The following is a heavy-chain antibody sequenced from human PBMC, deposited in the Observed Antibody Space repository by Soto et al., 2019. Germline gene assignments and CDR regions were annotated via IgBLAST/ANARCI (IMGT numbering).Heavy chain of an antibody. D-gene: IGHD3-16*01. Sequence: EVQLLESGGGLVQPGGSPRLSCAASGSFFSSYAMNWVRQAPGKGLEWVSSISGPGSVTYYADSVKGRFTISRDNSKDTLYMQMNSLRVEDTAVYYCAKGGFWVHYGMDVWGQGTTVTVSS. V-gene: IGHV3-23*01. CDR1: GSFFSSYA. J-gene: IGHJ6*02. CDR3: AKGGFWVHYGMDV. CDR2: ISGPGSVT.